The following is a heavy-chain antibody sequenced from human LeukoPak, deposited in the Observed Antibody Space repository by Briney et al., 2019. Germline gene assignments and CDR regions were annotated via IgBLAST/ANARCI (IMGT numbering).Heavy chain of an antibody. Sequence: GGSLRLSCAASGFTFSDYYMSWIRQAPGKGLEWLSYISSTGSTIYYADSVKGRFTISRDNAKNSLYLQMNSLRAEDTAVYYCARDSSTCGSCYPDAFDIWGQGTMVTVSS. D-gene: IGHD2-15*01. J-gene: IGHJ3*02. V-gene: IGHV3-11*01. CDR2: ISSTGSTI. CDR3: ARDSSTCGSCYPDAFDI. CDR1: GFTFSDYY.